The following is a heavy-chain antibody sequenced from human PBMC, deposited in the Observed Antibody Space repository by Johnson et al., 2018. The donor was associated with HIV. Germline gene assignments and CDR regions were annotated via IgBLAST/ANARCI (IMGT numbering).Heavy chain of an antibody. CDR3: TSDRRGSSGAFDI. CDR2: ISWNSGSI. D-gene: IGHD1-26*01. J-gene: IGHJ3*02. CDR1: GFTFDDYA. Sequence: VQLVESGGGLVQPGRSLRLSCAASGFTFDDYAMHWVRQAPGKGLEWVSGISWNSGSIAYADSVNGRFTISRDNAKNSLYLQMNSLRAEDTALYYCTSDRRGSSGAFDIWGQGTMVTVSS. V-gene: IGHV3-9*01.